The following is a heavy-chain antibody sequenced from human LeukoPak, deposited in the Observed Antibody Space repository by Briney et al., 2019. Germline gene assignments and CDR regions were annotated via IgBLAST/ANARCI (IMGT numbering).Heavy chain of an antibody. D-gene: IGHD3-16*02. Sequence: GGSLRLSCAASGFTFSSYGMHWVRQAPGKGLEWVAFIRYDGSNKYYADSVKGRFTISRDNSKNTLYLQMNSLRAEDTAVCYCAKDLVLADYVWGSYRSGPWYFDYWGQGTLVTVSS. CDR3: AKDLVLADYVWGSYRSGPWYFDY. CDR2: IRYDGSNK. J-gene: IGHJ4*02. V-gene: IGHV3-30*02. CDR1: GFTFSSYG.